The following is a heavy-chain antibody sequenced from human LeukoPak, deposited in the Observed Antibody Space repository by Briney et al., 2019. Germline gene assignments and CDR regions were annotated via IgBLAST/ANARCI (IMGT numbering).Heavy chain of an antibody. CDR1: GFAFRSYA. CDR2: TSGGGSST. D-gene: IGHD1-1*01. CDR3: AKGSGNSVKLYSYYLDL. J-gene: IGHJ6*03. Sequence: GGSLRLSCADSGFAFRSYAMGWVRQAPGKGLEWVSATSGGGSSTYYADSVKGRFTISRESSKNTLYLQMNSLRVEDTAVYYFAKGSGNSVKLYSYYLDLWGKGTTVTVSS. V-gene: IGHV3-23*01.